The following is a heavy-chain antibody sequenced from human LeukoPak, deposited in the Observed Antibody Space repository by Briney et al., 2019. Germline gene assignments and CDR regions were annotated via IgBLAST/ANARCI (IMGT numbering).Heavy chain of an antibody. V-gene: IGHV3-48*03. CDR1: GFTFSSFE. D-gene: IGHD6-19*01. CDR2: ISRGGGTI. J-gene: IGHJ4*02. CDR3: ARDRGSDWGESYFDY. Sequence: GGSLRLSCAGSGFTFSSFEMNWVRQAPGKGLEWISYISRGGGTIYYADSVKGRFTISRDNAKNSLYLQMNSLRVDDTAVYCCARDRGSDWGESYFDYWGQGTLVIVSS.